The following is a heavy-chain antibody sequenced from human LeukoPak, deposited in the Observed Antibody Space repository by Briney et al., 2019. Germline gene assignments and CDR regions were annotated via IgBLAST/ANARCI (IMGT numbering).Heavy chain of an antibody. J-gene: IGHJ5*02. D-gene: IGHD4-23*01. Sequence: GGSLRLSCAASGFTFSSYSMNWVRQAPGKGLEWVSSISSSSSYIYYADSVKGRFTISRDNAKNSLYLQMNSLRAEDTAVYYRARKTLGGNWFDPWGQGTLVTVSS. V-gene: IGHV3-21*01. CDR2: ISSSSSYI. CDR1: GFTFSSYS. CDR3: ARKTLGGNWFDP.